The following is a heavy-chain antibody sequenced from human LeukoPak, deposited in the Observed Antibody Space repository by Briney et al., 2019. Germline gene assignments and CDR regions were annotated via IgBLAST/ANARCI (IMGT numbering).Heavy chain of an antibody. CDR1: GGSISSSSYY. D-gene: IGHD3-22*01. V-gene: IGHV4-39*07. CDR2: IYYSGST. Sequence: KPSETLSLTCTVSGGSISSSSYYWGWIRQPPGKGLEWIGSIYYSGSTYYNPSLKSRVTISVDTSKNQFSLKLSPVTAADTAVYYCARPHYYDSSGSLDWGQGTLVTVSS. J-gene: IGHJ4*02. CDR3: ARPHYYDSSGSLD.